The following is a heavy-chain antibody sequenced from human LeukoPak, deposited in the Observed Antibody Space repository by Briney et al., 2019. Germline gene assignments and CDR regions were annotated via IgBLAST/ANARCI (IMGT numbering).Heavy chain of an antibody. Sequence: TTSETLSLTCTVSGGSISSYYWSWIRQPPGKGLEWIGYIYYSGSTNYNPSLKSRVTISVDTSKNQFSLKLSSVTAADTAVYYCARVDTYGDYYFDYWGQGTLVTVSS. J-gene: IGHJ4*02. V-gene: IGHV4-59*01. CDR1: GGSISSYY. CDR3: ARVDTYGDYYFDY. CDR2: IYYSGST. D-gene: IGHD4-17*01.